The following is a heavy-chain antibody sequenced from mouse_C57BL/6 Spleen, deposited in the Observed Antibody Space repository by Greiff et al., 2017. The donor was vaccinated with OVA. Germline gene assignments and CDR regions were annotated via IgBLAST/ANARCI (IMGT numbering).Heavy chain of an antibody. D-gene: IGHD4-1*01. CDR3: ASRGELGRTLYYFDY. CDR1: GYTFTSYW. Sequence: QVQLQQPGAELVRPGSSVKLSCKASGYTFTSYWMHWVKQRPIQGLEWIGNIDPSDSETHSNQKFKDKATLTVDKYSSTAYMQLSSLTSEDSAVYYCASRGELGRTLYYFDYWGQGTTLTVSS. CDR2: IDPSDSET. J-gene: IGHJ2*01. V-gene: IGHV1-52*01.